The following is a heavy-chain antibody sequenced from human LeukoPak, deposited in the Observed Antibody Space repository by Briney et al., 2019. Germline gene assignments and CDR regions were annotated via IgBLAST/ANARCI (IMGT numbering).Heavy chain of an antibody. J-gene: IGHJ4*02. V-gene: IGHV4-4*07. Sequence: SETLSLTCTVSGGSISSYYWNWIRQPAGKGLEWIGRIYSSGSSDYNSSFKSRVTMSVDMSKSQISLKLSSVTAADTAVYYCAKDDALYSSGWYVRGDFDYWGQGTLVTVSS. CDR1: GGSISSYY. CDR3: AKDDALYSSGWYVRGDFDY. D-gene: IGHD6-19*01. CDR2: IYSSGSS.